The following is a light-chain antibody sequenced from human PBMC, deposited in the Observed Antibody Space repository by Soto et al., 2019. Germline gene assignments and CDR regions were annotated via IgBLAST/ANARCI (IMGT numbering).Light chain of an antibody. CDR3: QQRSVWPLT. Sequence: EIVLTQSPAALSSSPGERATLSCRASQSIRSYFAWYQQKPGQAPRLLIYDASNRDTGIPARFSGSGSGTDFTLTISRLEPADFAVYYCQQRSVWPLTFGQWTRLEIK. J-gene: IGKJ5*01. CDR1: QSIRSY. V-gene: IGKV3-11*01. CDR2: DAS.